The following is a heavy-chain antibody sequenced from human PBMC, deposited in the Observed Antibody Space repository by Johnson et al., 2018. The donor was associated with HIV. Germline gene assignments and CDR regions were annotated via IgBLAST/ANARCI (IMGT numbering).Heavy chain of an antibody. Sequence: VQLVESGGGLVKPGGSLRLSCAASGFTFDDYTMHWVRQAPGKGLEWVSLISWDGDSTYYADSVTGRFTISRDNSKNSLYLQMNSLRTEDTALYFCAKDNGKYYYGSGSLDALDIWGQGTMVTVSS. CDR1: GFTFDDYT. CDR3: AKDNGKYYYGSGSLDALDI. J-gene: IGHJ3*02. D-gene: IGHD3-10*01. CDR2: ISWDGDST. V-gene: IGHV3-43*01.